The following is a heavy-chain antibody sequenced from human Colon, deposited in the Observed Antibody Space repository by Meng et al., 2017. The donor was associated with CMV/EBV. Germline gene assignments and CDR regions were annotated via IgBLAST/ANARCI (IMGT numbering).Heavy chain of an antibody. CDR2: TNYRSKWNN. Sequence: LSGDSVSRHRASWHWIRQSPSRGLEWLGKTNYRSKWNNDYAVSVKSRITINPDTSKNQFSLQLNSVTPEDTAVYYCVRNNWNDPPYWGQGTLVTVSS. CDR1: GDSVSRHRAS. V-gene: IGHV6-1*01. J-gene: IGHJ4*02. CDR3: VRNNWNDPPY. D-gene: IGHD1-1*01.